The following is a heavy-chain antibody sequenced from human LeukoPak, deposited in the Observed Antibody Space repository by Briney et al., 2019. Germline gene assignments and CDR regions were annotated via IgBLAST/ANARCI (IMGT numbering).Heavy chain of an antibody. CDR1: GYSFTSYW. Sequence: GESLKISCKGSGYSFTSYWIGWVRQMPGKGLEWMGIIYPGDSDTRYSPSFQGQVTISADKSISTAYLQWSSLKASDTAMYYCARQNTSYCGGDCYRNHDAFDIWGQGTTVTVSS. D-gene: IGHD2-21*02. CDR2: IYPGDSDT. J-gene: IGHJ3*02. V-gene: IGHV5-51*01. CDR3: ARQNTSYCGGDCYRNHDAFDI.